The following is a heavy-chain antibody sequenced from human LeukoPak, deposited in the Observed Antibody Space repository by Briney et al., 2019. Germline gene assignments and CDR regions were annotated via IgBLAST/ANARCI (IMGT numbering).Heavy chain of an antibody. D-gene: IGHD3-3*01. V-gene: IGHV4-4*07. CDR3: ARDLTSFGVGPDAFDI. CDR2: IYTSGST. Sequence: PSETLSLTCSVSGGPLCSYYWNWIRQPAGKGLEGIGRIYTSGSTNYNPSLKSRVTMSVDTSKNQFCLKLSAVTAADTAVYYCARDLTSFGVGPDAFDIWGQGTMVTVSS. CDR1: GGPLCSYY. J-gene: IGHJ3*02.